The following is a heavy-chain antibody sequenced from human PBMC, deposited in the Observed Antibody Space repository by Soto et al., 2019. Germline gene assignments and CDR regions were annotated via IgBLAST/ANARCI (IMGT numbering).Heavy chain of an antibody. CDR3: ARDPGYYDSSGYAPADY. Sequence: QVQLVESGGGLVKPGGSLRLSYAASGFTFSDYYMSWIRQAPGKGLEWVSYISSSSSYTNYADSVKGRFTISRDNAKNSLYLQMNSLRAEDTAVYYCARDPGYYDSSGYAPADYWGQGTLVTVSS. CDR2: ISSSSSYT. D-gene: IGHD3-22*01. V-gene: IGHV3-11*06. J-gene: IGHJ4*02. CDR1: GFTFSDYY.